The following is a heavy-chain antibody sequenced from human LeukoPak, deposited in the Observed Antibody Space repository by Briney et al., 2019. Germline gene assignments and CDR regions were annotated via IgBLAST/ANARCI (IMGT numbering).Heavy chain of an antibody. D-gene: IGHD1-26*01. CDR1: GFTFSSYG. V-gene: IGHV3-33*01. CDR3: ARDVKGLGYYFYGMDV. CDR2: IWYDGGNK. J-gene: IGHJ6*02. Sequence: GGPLRPSCGASGFTFSSYGMHWVRQAPGKGLEWVAVIWYDGGNKYYADSVKGRFAISRDNSKNTLYLQMNSLRAEDTAVYYCARDVKGLGYYFYGMDVWGQGTTVTVSS.